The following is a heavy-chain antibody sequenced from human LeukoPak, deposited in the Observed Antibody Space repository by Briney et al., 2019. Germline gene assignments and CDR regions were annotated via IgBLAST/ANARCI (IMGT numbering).Heavy chain of an antibody. V-gene: IGHV3-7*01. D-gene: IGHD4-11*01. Sequence: GGSLRLSCAASGFTFSSYSMSWVRQAPGKGLEWVANIKQDGSEKYYVDSVKGRFTISRDNAKNSLYLQMNSLRAEDTAVYYCARSPDYSNYLLYYYYMDVWGKGTTVTVSS. J-gene: IGHJ6*03. CDR3: ARSPDYSNYLLYYYYMDV. CDR2: IKQDGSEK. CDR1: GFTFSSYS.